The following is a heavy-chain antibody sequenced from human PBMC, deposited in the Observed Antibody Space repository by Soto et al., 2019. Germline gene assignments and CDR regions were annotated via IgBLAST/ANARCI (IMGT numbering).Heavy chain of an antibody. CDR1: GYSISSGYY. D-gene: IGHD3-22*01. J-gene: IGHJ4*02. CDR2: IYHSGST. V-gene: IGHV4-38-2*01. CDR3: ARVRYYYDSSGLNYFDY. Sequence: SETLSLTCAVSGYSISSGYYWGWIRQPPGKGLEWIGSIYHSGSTYYNPSLKSRVTISVDTSKNQFSLKLRSVTAADTAVYYCARVRYYYDSSGLNYFDYWGQGTLVTVSS.